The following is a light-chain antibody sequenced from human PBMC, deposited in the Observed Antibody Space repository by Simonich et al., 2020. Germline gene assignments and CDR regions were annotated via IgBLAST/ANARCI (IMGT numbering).Light chain of an antibody. Sequence: DIVMTQSPDSLAVSLGERPTINCKSSQSVLYSSNNKNYLAWSQQKPGQPPKLLIYWASTRESGVPDRFSGSGSGTDFTLTISSLQAEDVAVYYCQQYYSTPPWTFGQGTKVEIK. V-gene: IGKV4-1*01. CDR3: QQYYSTPPWT. J-gene: IGKJ1*01. CDR1: QSVLYSSNNKNY. CDR2: WAS.